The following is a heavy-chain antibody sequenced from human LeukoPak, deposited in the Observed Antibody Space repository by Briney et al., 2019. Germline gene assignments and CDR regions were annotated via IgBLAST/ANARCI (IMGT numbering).Heavy chain of an antibody. Sequence: GGSLRLSCTASGFTFGDYAMSWVRQAPGKGVEWVGFIRSKAYGVTTEYPASVKGRFTISRDYSKSIAYLQMNSLNTEDTAVYYCTRRRRYSGSYYFDYCGQGTLVTVSS. CDR1: GFTFGDYA. V-gene: IGHV3-49*04. J-gene: IGHJ4*02. CDR2: IRSKAYGVTT. D-gene: IGHD1-26*01. CDR3: TRRRRYSGSYYFDY.